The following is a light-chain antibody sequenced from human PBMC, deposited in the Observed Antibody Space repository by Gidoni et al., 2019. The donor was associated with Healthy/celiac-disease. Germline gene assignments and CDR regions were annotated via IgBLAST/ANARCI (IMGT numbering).Light chain of an antibody. CDR3: SSYTSSSTLVV. J-gene: IGLJ2*01. V-gene: IGLV2-14*01. CDR2: EVS. Sequence: QSALTQPASVSGSPGQSIPISCTGTRRDVGGYNYVSWYQQHPGTAPKRMIYEVSNRPSGVSNRFSGAKSGNTASLTISGLQAEDEAEYYCSSYTSSSTLVVFGGGPKLTVL. CDR1: RRDVGGYNY.